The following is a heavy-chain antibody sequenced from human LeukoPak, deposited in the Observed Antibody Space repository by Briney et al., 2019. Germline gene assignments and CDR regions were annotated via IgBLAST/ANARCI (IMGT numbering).Heavy chain of an antibody. J-gene: IGHJ4*02. Sequence: GGSLRLSCAASGFTFSSYGMHWVRQAPGKGLEWVAIISNDGSRKYYAHSVEGRFTISRDNSKNTLYLQMDSLRAEDTAVYYCARAYGSYSPWGLWGQGTLVTVSS. V-gene: IGHV3-30*03. CDR2: ISNDGSRK. CDR1: GFTFSSYG. CDR3: ARAYGSYSPWGL. D-gene: IGHD1-26*01.